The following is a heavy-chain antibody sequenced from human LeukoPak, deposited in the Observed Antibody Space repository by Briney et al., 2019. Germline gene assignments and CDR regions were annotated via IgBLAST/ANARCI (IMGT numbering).Heavy chain of an antibody. CDR1: GFTFSSYW. D-gene: IGHD3-9*01. J-gene: IGHJ4*02. Sequence: QPGGSLRLSCAASGFTFSSYWMSWVRQAPGKGLEWVANIKQDGSEKYYVDSVKGRFTISRDNAKNSLYLQMNSLRAEDTALYYCAKDINDILTGYLFDYWGQGTLVTVSS. V-gene: IGHV3-7*03. CDR3: AKDINDILTGYLFDY. CDR2: IKQDGSEK.